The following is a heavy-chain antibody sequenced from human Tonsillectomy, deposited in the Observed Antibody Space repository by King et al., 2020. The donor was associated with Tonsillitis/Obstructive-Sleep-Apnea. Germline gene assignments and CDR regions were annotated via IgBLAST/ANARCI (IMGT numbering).Heavy chain of an antibody. J-gene: IGHJ4*02. CDR1: GYTFTSYY. Sequence: VQLVESGAEVKKPGASVKVSCKASGYTFTSYYLHWVRQAPGQGLEWMGLIIPYGGSTTYAQKFQGRDTMTRDTSTGTVYMELSSRRSEATAMYYCATGRGEVVPVTPPCSDPAWKYWGQGSQVRVST. V-gene: IGHV1-46*01. CDR3: ATGRGEVVPVTPPCSDPAWKY. CDR2: IIPYGGST. D-gene: IGHD2-2*01.